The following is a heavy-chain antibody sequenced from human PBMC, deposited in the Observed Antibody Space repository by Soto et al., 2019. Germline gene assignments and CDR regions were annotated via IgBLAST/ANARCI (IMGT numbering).Heavy chain of an antibody. Sequence: QVQLHESGPGLVKPSETLSLTCVVSDGSISTYDLWTWVRQPPGKGLEWIGKMFHSGGADYSPSLKSRVTISADSSKTHFSLRLTAVTAADTAVYYCATGNVDSMLEYWGKGTQVAVSS. J-gene: IGHJ4*02. CDR1: DGSISTYDL. V-gene: IGHV4-4*02. CDR3: ATGNVDSMLEY. CDR2: MFHSGGA. D-gene: IGHD3-3*01.